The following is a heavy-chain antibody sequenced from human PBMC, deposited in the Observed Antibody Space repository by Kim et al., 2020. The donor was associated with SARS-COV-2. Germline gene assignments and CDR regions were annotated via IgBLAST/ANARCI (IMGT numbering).Heavy chain of an antibody. CDR1: GFTLRTYS. CDR2: ISTDSSFR. D-gene: IGHD3-10*01. V-gene: IGHV3-21*01. J-gene: IGHJ4*02. Sequence: GGSLRLSCAVSGFTLRTYSMSWLRQAPGKGLEWVASISTDSSFRHSADSPKGRFIISRDNAENPLYLQMNSLSVEDTAVYYGAKDGDGSGSSFFDSWSLG. CDR3: AKDGDGSGSSFFDS.